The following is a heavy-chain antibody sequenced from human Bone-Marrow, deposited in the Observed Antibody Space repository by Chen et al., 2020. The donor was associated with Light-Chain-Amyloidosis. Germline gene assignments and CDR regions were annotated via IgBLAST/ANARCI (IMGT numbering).Heavy chain of an antibody. CDR2: RDGRGTNT. V-gene: IGHV3-23*03. Sequence: VQLLESGGGLVPPGGSLRISCGGSGFPFYSYAMSWVRQAPGKGLVWVSIRDGRGTNTDYADSVKGPFTIARSKTNNTLYLKMQSPRAADMYVYLSVKDRGVGPIYLQHWGQGTLVTVSS. CDR1: GFPFYSYA. CDR3: VKDRGVGPIYLQH. J-gene: IGHJ1*01. D-gene: IGHD1-26*01.